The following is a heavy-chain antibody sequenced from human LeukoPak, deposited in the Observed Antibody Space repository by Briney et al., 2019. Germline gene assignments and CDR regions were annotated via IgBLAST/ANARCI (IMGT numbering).Heavy chain of an antibody. J-gene: IGHJ4*02. Sequence: PSETLSLTCIVSGGSISSGSHYWGWIRQPPGKGLEWTGSMHYGGITYYNPSLTSRVTISVDTSKNQFSLRLTSVTAADTAVYYCARYPYSDSGVWQAFDYWGQGTLVTVSS. V-gene: IGHV4-39*01. CDR1: GGSISSGSHY. D-gene: IGHD5-12*01. CDR3: ARYPYSDSGVWQAFDY. CDR2: MHYGGIT.